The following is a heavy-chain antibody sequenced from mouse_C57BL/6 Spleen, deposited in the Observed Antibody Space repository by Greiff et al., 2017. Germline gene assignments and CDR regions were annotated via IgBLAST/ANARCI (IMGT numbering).Heavy chain of an antibody. D-gene: IGHD1-1*01. J-gene: IGHJ4*01. V-gene: IGHV1-55*01. Sequence: VQLQQSGAELVKPGASVKMSCKASGYTFTSYWITWVKQRPGQGLEWIGDIYPGSGSTNYNEKFKSKATLTVDTSSSTAYMQLSSLTSEDSAVYYCANYGSSYDAMDYWGQGTSVTGSS. CDR1: GYTFTSYW. CDR3: ANYGSSYDAMDY. CDR2: IYPGSGST.